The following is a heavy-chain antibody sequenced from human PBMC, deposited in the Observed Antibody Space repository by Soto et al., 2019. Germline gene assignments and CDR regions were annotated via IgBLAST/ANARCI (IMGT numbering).Heavy chain of an antibody. Sequence: GGSLRLSCAASGFTFSSYGMHWVRQAPGKGLEWVAVISYDGSNKYYADSVKGRFTISRDNSKNTLYLQMNSLRAEDTAVYYCAKDLRGSGWYESVHYRGQATLLTVSS. CDR1: GFTFSSYG. V-gene: IGHV3-30*18. CDR3: AKDLRGSGWYESVHY. D-gene: IGHD6-19*01. CDR2: ISYDGSNK. J-gene: IGHJ4*02.